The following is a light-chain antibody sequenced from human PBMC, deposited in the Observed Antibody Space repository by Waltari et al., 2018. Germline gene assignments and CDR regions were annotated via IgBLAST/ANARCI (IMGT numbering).Light chain of an antibody. CDR3: QSYDGDRSWV. J-gene: IGLJ3*02. Sequence: FILTQSHSVSESPGRTVTISCPGSGGSFATNCVQCYHQRPGSAPTTVIYADNQRPAGVPDRFSGSVDSSSNSASLTISGLQTEDEADYYCQSYDGDRSWVFGGGTKLTVL. CDR2: ADN. V-gene: IGLV6-57*02. CDR1: GGSFATNC.